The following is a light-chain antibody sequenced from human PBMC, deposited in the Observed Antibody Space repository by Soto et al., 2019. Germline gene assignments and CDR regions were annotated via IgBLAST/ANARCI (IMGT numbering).Light chain of an antibody. CDR2: EVS. Sequence: QSVLTQPASVSGSPGQSITISCTGTSSDVGGYNYVSWYQQHPGKAPKLMIYEVSNRPSGVSNRFSGSKSGNTASLTISGLQAEDEADDYCSSYTSSSTLVVFGGGTQLTVL. V-gene: IGLV2-14*01. CDR3: SSYTSSSTLVV. CDR1: SSDVGGYNY. J-gene: IGLJ2*01.